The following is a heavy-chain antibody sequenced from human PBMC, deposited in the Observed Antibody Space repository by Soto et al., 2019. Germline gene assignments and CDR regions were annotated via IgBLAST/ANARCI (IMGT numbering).Heavy chain of an antibody. CDR2: ISGSGGST. CDR3: AKDRTDYGGNNDAFDI. J-gene: IGHJ3*02. CDR1: GVTFSSYA. D-gene: IGHD4-17*01. V-gene: IGHV3-23*01. Sequence: GGSLRLSCAASGVTFSSYAMSWVRQAPGKGLEWVSAISGSGGSTYYADSVKGRFTISRDNSKNTLYLQMNSLRAEDTAVYYCAKDRTDYGGNNDAFDIWGQGTMVTVSS.